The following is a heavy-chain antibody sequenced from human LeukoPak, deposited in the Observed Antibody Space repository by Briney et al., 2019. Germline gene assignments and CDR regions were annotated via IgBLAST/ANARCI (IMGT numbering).Heavy chain of an antibody. V-gene: IGHV4-59*08. CDR2: IYYSGST. D-gene: IGHD6-19*01. CDR1: GGSTSGYF. CDR3: ARHEGTSGWPFDY. Sequence: SETLSLTCDVSGGSTSGYFWSWIRQPPGKGLEWIGNIYYSGSTDCNPSLKSRVTISVDTSKNQFSLKLTSVTAADTAVYYCARHEGTSGWPFDYWGQGTLVTVSS. J-gene: IGHJ4*02.